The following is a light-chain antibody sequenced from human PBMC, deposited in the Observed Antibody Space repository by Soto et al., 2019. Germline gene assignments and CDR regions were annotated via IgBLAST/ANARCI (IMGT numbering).Light chain of an antibody. V-gene: IGKV3-11*01. CDR3: QQRSNWPTVT. CDR1: QSVYTY. Sequence: EFVLTHSPSTVSLSPCERATLSCRASQSVYTYLAWYQQKPGQAPRLLLFDASKRATGIPARFSGTGSGTDFTLTISSLEPEDVAVYYCQQRSNWPTVTFGQGTKVDIK. J-gene: IGKJ1*01. CDR2: DAS.